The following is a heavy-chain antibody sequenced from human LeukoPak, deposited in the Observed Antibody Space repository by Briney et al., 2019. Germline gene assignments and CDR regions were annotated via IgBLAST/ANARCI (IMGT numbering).Heavy chain of an antibody. V-gene: IGHV4-61*01. Sequence: TSETLSLTCTVSGDSVSGGSYYWNWIRQPPGKGLEWIGYLSYSGSTNHNPSLKSRVTISVDTSKNQFSLKLSSVTAADTAVYYCARSHYYGDPVDWFDPWGQGTLVTVSS. J-gene: IGHJ5*02. CDR1: GDSVSGGSYY. D-gene: IGHD4-17*01. CDR2: LSYSGST. CDR3: ARSHYYGDPVDWFDP.